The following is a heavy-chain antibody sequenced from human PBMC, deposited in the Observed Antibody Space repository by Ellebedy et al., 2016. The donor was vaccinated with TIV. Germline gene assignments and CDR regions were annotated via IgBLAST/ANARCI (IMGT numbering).Heavy chain of an antibody. Sequence: ASVKVSCXASGCTFSNYAISWVRQAPGQGLEWMGAIIPLVGTANYAQKFQDRVTIIADESTRTAYMELSSLRSEDTAVYYCARDFLRAPDGSGTYNNWLDPWGQGTLVTVSS. J-gene: IGHJ5*02. CDR1: GCTFSNYA. CDR3: ARDFLRAPDGSGTYNNWLDP. D-gene: IGHD3-10*01. V-gene: IGHV1-69*13. CDR2: IIPLVGTA.